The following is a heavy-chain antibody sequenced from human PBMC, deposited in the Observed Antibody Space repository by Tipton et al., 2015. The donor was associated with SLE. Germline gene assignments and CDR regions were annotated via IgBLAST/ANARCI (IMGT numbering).Heavy chain of an antibody. CDR1: GGSFTSSSYY. J-gene: IGHJ4*02. V-gene: IGHV4-39*01. Sequence: TLSLTCAVYGGSFTSSSYYWAWIRQSPGKGVEWIGEINHRESTNHNPSLKSPVSTSLDTSKNQFSLKQISVTAADTAVYYCARYTYYYGSGSYSFDYWGQGTLVTVSS. D-gene: IGHD3-10*01. CDR2: INHREST. CDR3: ARYTYYYGSGSYSFDY.